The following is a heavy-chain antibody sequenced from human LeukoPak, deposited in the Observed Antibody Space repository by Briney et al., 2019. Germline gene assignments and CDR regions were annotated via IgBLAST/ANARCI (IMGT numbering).Heavy chain of an antibody. CDR2: IWYDGSNK. D-gene: IGHD2/OR15-2a*01. CDR3: AREGPRGNSQFDY. V-gene: IGHV3-33*01. CDR1: GFTFRNYG. Sequence: GGSLRLSCAASGFTFRNYGMHWVRQAPGKGLEWVAIIWYDGSNKYYADSVKGRLTISRDNSKNTLYLQMNSLRAEDTAVYYCAREGPRGNSQFDYWGQGTLVTVSS. J-gene: IGHJ4*02.